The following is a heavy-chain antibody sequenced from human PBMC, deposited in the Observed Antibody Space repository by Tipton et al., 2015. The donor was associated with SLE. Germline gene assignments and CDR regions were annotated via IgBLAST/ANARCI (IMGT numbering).Heavy chain of an antibody. CDR1: GGSISSYY. CDR3: AISYGGDVFDI. D-gene: IGHD4-23*01. Sequence: TLSLTCHVSGGSISSYYWSWVRQPPGKGLEWIGYIYYLGSANYNPSLKSRLTISVDTPKNQFSLKVSSVTAADTAVYYCAISYGGDVFDIWGQGTMVTVSS. CDR2: IYYLGSA. V-gene: IGHV4-59*01. J-gene: IGHJ3*02.